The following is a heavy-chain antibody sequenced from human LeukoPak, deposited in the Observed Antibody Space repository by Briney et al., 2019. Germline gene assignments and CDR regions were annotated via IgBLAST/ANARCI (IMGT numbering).Heavy chain of an antibody. D-gene: IGHD3-22*01. CDR2: IIPIFGTA. J-gene: IGHJ4*02. V-gene: IGHV1-69*01. CDR3: ARGIAHYDRSGPLDY. CDR1: GGTFSSYA. Sequence: ASVKVSCKASGGTFSSYAISWVRQAPGQGLEWMGGIIPIFGTANYAQKFQGRVTITADESTSTAYMELSSLRSEDTAVYYCARGIAHYDRSGPLDYWGQGTLVTVSS.